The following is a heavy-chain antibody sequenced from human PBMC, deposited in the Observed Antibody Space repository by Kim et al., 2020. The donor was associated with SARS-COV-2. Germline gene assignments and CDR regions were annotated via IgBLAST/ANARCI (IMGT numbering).Heavy chain of an antibody. Sequence: SETLSLTCTVSGGSISSGGYYWSWIRQHPGKGLEWIGYIYYSGSTCYNPSLKSRVTISVDTSKNQFSLKLSSVTAADTAVYYCARVGIIDYYDSSGYNYFDYWGQGTLVTVSS. CDR1: GGSISSGGYY. CDR3: ARVGIIDYYDSSGYNYFDY. CDR2: IYYSGST. D-gene: IGHD3-22*01. J-gene: IGHJ4*02. V-gene: IGHV4-31*03.